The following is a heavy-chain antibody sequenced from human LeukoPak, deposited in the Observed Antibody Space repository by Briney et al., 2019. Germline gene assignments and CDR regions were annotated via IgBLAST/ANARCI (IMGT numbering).Heavy chain of an antibody. D-gene: IGHD3-3*01. Sequence: GGSLRLSCAASGFTFNNYAMSWVRQAPGKGLEWVSAISGSGGTTYYADSVKGRFTFSRDNSKNTLYLQMNSLRAEDTAVYYCAKAALGITIFGVAPDAFDIWGQGTMVTVSS. J-gene: IGHJ3*02. CDR3: AKAALGITIFGVAPDAFDI. CDR2: ISGSGGTT. CDR1: GFTFNNYA. V-gene: IGHV3-23*01.